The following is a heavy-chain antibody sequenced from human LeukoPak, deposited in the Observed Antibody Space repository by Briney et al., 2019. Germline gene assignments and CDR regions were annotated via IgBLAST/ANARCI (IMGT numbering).Heavy chain of an antibody. J-gene: IGHJ3*01. CDR3: ARLQTHSGSYADTFDL. CDR2: ISTDGSST. Sequence: GGSLRLSCAASGFTFSSYWMHWVRQAPGKGLVWVSRISTDGSSTKYADSVKGRFTISRDTAKNTLYLQMNSLRAEDTAVYYCARLQTHSGSYADTFDLWGQGTMVTVSS. CDR1: GFTFSSYW. V-gene: IGHV3-74*03. D-gene: IGHD1-26*01.